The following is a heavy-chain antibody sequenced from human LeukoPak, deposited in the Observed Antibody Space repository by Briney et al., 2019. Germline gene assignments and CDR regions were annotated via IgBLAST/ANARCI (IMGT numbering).Heavy chain of an antibody. V-gene: IGHV4-59*01. CDR2: IYYSGST. J-gene: IGHJ4*02. Sequence: PSETLSLTCAVSGDSITYYYWSWIRQPPGKGLEWIGSIYYSGSTYYNPSLKSRVTISVDTSKNQFSLKLSSVTAADTAVYYCARAGGPREYYFDYWGQGTLVTVSS. CDR3: ARAGGPREYYFDY. CDR1: GDSITYYY. D-gene: IGHD3-16*01.